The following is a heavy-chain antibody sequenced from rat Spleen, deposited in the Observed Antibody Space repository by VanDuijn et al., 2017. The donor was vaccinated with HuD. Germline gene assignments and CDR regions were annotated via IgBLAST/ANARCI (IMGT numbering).Heavy chain of an antibody. J-gene: IGHJ2*01. Sequence: EVQLEESGGGLVQPGRSLKLSCAASGFTFSDYYMAWVRQAPKKGLDWVASISYEGSTTYYGDSVKGRFTISRDNAKSTLYLQMNSLRSEDTATYHCTRVNYSAYMDFDYWGQGVMVTVSS. CDR1: GFTFSDYY. D-gene: IGHD1-2*01. V-gene: IGHV5-22*01. CDR2: ISYEGSTT. CDR3: TRVNYSAYMDFDY.